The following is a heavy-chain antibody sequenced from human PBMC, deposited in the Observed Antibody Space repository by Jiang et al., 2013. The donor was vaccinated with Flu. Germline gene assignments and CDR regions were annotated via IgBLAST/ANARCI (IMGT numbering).Heavy chain of an antibody. Sequence: GLVKPSETLSLTCTVSGASISSGSFYGGWVRQSPGKGLEWIGSVYYNGNTYYNPSLQSRVTISADMSKNQFSLKLTSVTAADTAVYYCAGAPSRKFASSPWLSPFDYWAQGILVTVSS. V-gene: IGHV4-39*07. CDR3: AGAPSRKFASSPWLSPFDY. J-gene: IGHJ4*02. D-gene: IGHD3-22*01. CDR1: GASISSGSFY. CDR2: VYYNGNT.